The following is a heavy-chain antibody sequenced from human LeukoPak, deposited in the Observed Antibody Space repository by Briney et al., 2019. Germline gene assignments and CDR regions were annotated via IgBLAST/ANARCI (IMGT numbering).Heavy chain of an antibody. CDR3: ARVRCSGGSCYDFYYFDY. D-gene: IGHD2-15*01. V-gene: IGHV3-23*01. J-gene: IGHJ4*02. Sequence: GGSLRLSCAASGFTFSSYAMSWVRQAPGKGLEWVSAISGSGGSTYYADSVKGRFTISRDNSKNTLYLQMNSLRAEDTAVYYCARVRCSGGSCYDFYYFDYWGQGTLVTVSS. CDR1: GFTFSSYA. CDR2: ISGSGGST.